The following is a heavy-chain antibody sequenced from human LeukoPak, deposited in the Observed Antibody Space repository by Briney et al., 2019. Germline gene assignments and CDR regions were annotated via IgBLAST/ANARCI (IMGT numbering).Heavy chain of an antibody. V-gene: IGHV3-30-3*01. D-gene: IGHD5-18*01. J-gene: IGHJ4*02. CDR2: ISYDGSNK. CDR1: GFTFSSYA. CDR3: AVAMATSRPFDY. Sequence: GGSLRLSCAASGFTFSSYAMHWVRQAPGKGLEWVAVISYDGSNKYYADSVKGRFTISRDNSKTTLYLQMNSLRAEDAAVYSCAVAMATSRPFDYWGQGTLVTVSS.